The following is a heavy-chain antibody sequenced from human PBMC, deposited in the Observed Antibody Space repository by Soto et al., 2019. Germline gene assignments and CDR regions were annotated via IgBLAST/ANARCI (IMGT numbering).Heavy chain of an antibody. V-gene: IGHV4-30-2*01. J-gene: IGHJ4*02. CDR3: ARVPDY. CDR1: GCSISSGGYS. CDR2: IYPSGST. Sequence: QLQLQESGSGLVKPSQTLSLTCAVSGCSISSGGYSWSWIRQPPGKVLEWIGYIYPSGSTYYNPSHKSRATISVDRSNNQFSLKLSSVTAEDTAVYDCARVPDYWGQGTLVTVSS.